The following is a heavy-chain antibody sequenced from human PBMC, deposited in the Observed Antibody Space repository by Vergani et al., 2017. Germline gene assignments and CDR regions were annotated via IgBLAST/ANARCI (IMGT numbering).Heavy chain of an antibody. D-gene: IGHD2-2*01. J-gene: IGHJ3*02. CDR2: IIPIFGTA. Sequence: QVQLVQSGAEVKKPGSPVKVSCKAFGGTSSSYAISWVCQAPGQGLEWMGGIIPIFGTANYAQKFQGRVSITADESTSTAYMELSSQRSGDTAVYYCGREGSSSTSCYRIRWGIGAVAIWGQGTVVTVSA. CDR1: GGTSSSYA. CDR3: GREGSSSTSCYRIRWGIGAVAI. V-gene: IGHV1-69*01.